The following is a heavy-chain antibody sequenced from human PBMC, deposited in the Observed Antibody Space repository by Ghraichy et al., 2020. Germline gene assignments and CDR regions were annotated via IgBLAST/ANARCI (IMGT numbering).Heavy chain of an antibody. Sequence: SETLSLTCAVYGGSFSGYYWSWIRQPPGKGLEWIGEINHSGSTNYNPSLKSRVTISVDTSKNQFSLKLSSVTAADTAVYYCAGLPRHAYYYYGMDVWGQGTTVTVSS. V-gene: IGHV4-34*01. CDR2: INHSGST. CDR3: AGLPRHAYYYYGMDV. J-gene: IGHJ6*02. CDR1: GGSFSGYY. D-gene: IGHD1-1*01.